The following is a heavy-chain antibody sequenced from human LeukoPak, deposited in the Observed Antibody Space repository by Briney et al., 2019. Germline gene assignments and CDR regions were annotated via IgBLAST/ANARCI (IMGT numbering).Heavy chain of an antibody. J-gene: IGHJ3*02. CDR1: GGSISTGGYY. V-gene: IGHV4-31*03. D-gene: IGHD4-17*01. Sequence: SQTLSLTCTVSGGSISTGGYYWTWIRQHPGKGLEWIGYIYYSGSTYYNPFLKSRVTISVDTSKNQFSLKLSSVTAADTAVYYCARNYGDYTGYAFDIWGQGTMVTVSS. CDR3: ARNYGDYTGYAFDI. CDR2: IYYSGST.